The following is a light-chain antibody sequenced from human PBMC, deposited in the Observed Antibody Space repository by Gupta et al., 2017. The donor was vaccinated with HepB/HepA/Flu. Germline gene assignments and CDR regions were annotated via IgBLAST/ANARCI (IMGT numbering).Light chain of an antibody. J-gene: IGKJ3*01. CDR3: QQLSNWPPIFT. V-gene: IGKV3-11*01. CDR2: DAS. CDR1: QSVSSY. Sequence: EIVLTQSPATLSLSPGERATLSCRASQSVSSYLAWYQQKPGQAPRLLIYDASNRATGIPARFSGSGSGTDFTLTISSLDPEDFAVYYCQQLSNWPPIFTFGPWTXVDIK.